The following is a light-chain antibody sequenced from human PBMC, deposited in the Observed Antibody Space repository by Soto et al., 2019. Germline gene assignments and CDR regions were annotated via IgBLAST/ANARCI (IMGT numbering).Light chain of an antibody. Sequence: QSALTQPASVSGSPGQSITISCTGSSSDVGGYNHVSWYQQHPGKAPKLMIYDVSNRPSGVSNRFSSSKSGNTASLTISGLQAEDEAVYYCSSYTSSSTLFGGGTKLTVL. V-gene: IGLV2-14*01. J-gene: IGLJ2*01. CDR3: SSYTSSSTL. CDR1: SSDVGGYNH. CDR2: DVS.